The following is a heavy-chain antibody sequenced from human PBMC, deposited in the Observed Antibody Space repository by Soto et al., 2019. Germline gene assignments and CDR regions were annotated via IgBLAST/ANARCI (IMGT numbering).Heavy chain of an antibody. CDR1: GGSISSYY. CDR3: ASREYSSSLGVYYYYGMDV. CDR2: IYYSGST. Sequence: SETLSLTCTVSGGSISSYYWSWIRQPPGKGLEWIGYIYYSGSTNYNPSLKSRVTISVDTSKNQFSLKLSSVTAADTAVYYCASREYSSSLGVYYYYGMDVWGQVTTVTVSS. V-gene: IGHV4-59*01. J-gene: IGHJ6*02. D-gene: IGHD6-6*01.